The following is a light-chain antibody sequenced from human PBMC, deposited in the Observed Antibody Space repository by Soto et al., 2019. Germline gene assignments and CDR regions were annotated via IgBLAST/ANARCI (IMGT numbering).Light chain of an antibody. CDR3: QQYNNWNAIN. CDR2: DAS. J-gene: IGKJ5*01. V-gene: IGKV3-15*01. Sequence: IVLTQSPGTLSLSPGERATLSCRASQSISRSLAWYQQKPGQAPRLLISDASTRATGIPARFSGSGSGTEFTLTISSMQSVDVAVYYCQQYNNWNAINVGQGTRLEIK. CDR1: QSISRS.